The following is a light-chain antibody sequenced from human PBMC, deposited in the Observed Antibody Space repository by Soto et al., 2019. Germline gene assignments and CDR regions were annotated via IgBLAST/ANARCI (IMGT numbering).Light chain of an antibody. Sequence: IQMTQSPSAMSASVGDRVAITCRARQGINSYLDWCQQKLGKVPMRLIYAASNFESGVPPRFSGSGSGTEFILTINGLQLEDFGPYYCLQYSSYVPTFDGGTKGDIK. CDR3: LQYSSYVPT. J-gene: IGKJ4*02. CDR2: AAS. CDR1: QGINSY. V-gene: IGKV1-17*03.